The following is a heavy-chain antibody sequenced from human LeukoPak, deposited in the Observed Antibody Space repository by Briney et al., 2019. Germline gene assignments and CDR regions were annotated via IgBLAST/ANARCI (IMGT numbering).Heavy chain of an antibody. J-gene: IGHJ4*02. CDR3: ARHSGPDIVVVPGAMFYFDY. V-gene: IGHV3-30*03. CDR1: GFTFSTYD. Sequence: PGGSLRLSCAASGFTFSTYDMHWVRQAPGKGLEWVAIISYDGSDKYYADSVKGRFTISRDNSKNTLYLQMNSLRAEDTAVYYCARHSGPDIVVVPGAMFYFDYWGQGTLVTVSS. D-gene: IGHD2-2*01. CDR2: ISYDGSDK.